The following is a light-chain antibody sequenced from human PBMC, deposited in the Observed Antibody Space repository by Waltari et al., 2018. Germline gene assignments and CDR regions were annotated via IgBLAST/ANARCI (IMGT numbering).Light chain of an antibody. CDR2: WAS. J-gene: IGKJ2*01. CDR3: QQCYTFPYT. CDR1: QSVVFSSNNKNY. Sequence: DIVLTQSPDSLAFSLVERAPINCKSSQSVVFSSNNKNYLAWYQQKPGQPHKLLITWASTRESGVPDRFSGSGSETDFTLTISSLQAEDVAVYYCQQCYTFPYTFGQGTKLEIK. V-gene: IGKV4-1*01.